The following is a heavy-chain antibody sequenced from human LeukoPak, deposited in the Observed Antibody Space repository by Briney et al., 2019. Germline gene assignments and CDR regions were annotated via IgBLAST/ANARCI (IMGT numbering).Heavy chain of an antibody. D-gene: IGHD4-4*01. J-gene: IGHJ6*02. CDR2: ISNDGSNK. Sequence: GGSLRLSCAASGFTFSSYGMHWVRQAPGKGLEWVAVISNDGSNKYYADSVKGRFTISRDNSKNTLYLQMNSLRAEDTAVYYCAKDNPAYSNPSYYYGTDVWGQGTTVTVSS. CDR1: GFTFSSYG. V-gene: IGHV3-30*18. CDR3: AKDNPAYSNPSYYYGTDV.